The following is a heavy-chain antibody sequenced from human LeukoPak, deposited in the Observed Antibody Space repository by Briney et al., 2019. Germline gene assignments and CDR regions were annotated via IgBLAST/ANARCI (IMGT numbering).Heavy chain of an antibody. V-gene: IGHV4-59*01. CDR3: ARVREKTYYYDSSGYEKDAFDI. CDR2: IYYSGST. D-gene: IGHD3-22*01. CDR1: GGSISSYY. Sequence: SETLFLTCTVSGGSISSYYWSWIRQPPGKGLEWIGYIYYSGSTNYNPSLKSRVTISVDTSKNQFSLKLSSVTAADTAVYYCARVREKTYYYDSSGYEKDAFDIWGQGTMVTVSS. J-gene: IGHJ3*02.